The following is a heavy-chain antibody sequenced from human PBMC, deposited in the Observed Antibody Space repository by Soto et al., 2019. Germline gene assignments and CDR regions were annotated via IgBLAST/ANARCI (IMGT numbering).Heavy chain of an antibody. CDR2: ISSSSSTI. V-gene: IGHV3-48*01. J-gene: IGHJ4*02. Sequence: EVQLVESGGGLVQPGGSLRFSCAASGFTFSSYSMNWVRQAPGKGLEWVSYISSSSSTIYYADSVKGRFTISRDNAKNSLYLQMNSLRAEDTAVYYCARDPLWFGEVLLDYWGQGTLVTVSS. CDR3: ARDPLWFGEVLLDY. D-gene: IGHD3-10*01. CDR1: GFTFSSYS.